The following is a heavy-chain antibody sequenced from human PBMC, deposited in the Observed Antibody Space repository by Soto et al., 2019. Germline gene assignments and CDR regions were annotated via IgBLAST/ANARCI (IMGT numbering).Heavy chain of an antibody. J-gene: IGHJ4*02. Sequence: PGGSLRLSCAASGFTFSSYSMNWVRQAPGKGLEWVSSISSSSSYIYYADSVKGRFTTSRDNAKNSLYLQMNSLRAEDTAVYYCARDPPDIVVVPAAIGGGRVLDYWGQGTLVTVSS. D-gene: IGHD2-2*02. CDR3: ARDPPDIVVVPAAIGGGRVLDY. CDR1: GFTFSSYS. CDR2: ISSSSSYI. V-gene: IGHV3-21*01.